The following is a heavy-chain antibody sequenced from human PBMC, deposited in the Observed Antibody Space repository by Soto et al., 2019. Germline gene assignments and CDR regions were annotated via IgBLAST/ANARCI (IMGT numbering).Heavy chain of an antibody. Sequence: SVKVSCKAPGGPFSSCAISWVRQAPGKGLEWMDGIIPIFGTANYAQKCQGRVTITADESPSTASMELSSLRPEDTAVYYCSRGLTYLRFIESLAYYYYGMDVWGQGTTVTVSS. CDR1: GGPFSSCA. V-gene: IGHV1-69*13. CDR2: IIPIFGTA. D-gene: IGHD3-3*01. J-gene: IGHJ6*02. CDR3: SRGLTYLRFIESLAYYYYGMDV.